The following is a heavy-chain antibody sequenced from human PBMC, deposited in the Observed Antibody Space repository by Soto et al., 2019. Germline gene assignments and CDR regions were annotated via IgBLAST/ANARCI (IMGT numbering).Heavy chain of an antibody. CDR2: IFSNGDT. J-gene: IGHJ4*02. CDR3: ARDGTYNWV. V-gene: IGHV3-66*01. CDR1: GFTVSNNC. Sequence: ELQLVASGGGLVQPGGSLRLSGAASGFTVSNNCVRWVRQAPGKGLEWVSLIFSNGDTRYADSVKGRFTISRDSSSNTLYLQMNSLRVEDRAVYYCARDGTYNWVGGQGIHVTVSS. D-gene: IGHD1-1*01.